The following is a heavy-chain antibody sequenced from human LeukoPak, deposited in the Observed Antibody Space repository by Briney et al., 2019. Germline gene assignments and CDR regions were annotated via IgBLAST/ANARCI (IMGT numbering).Heavy chain of an antibody. V-gene: IGHV1-46*01. D-gene: IGHD2-2*01. CDR2: INPSGGST. CDR1: GYTFTSYY. CDR3: ASDSPNIVVIPTGGTYYYSMDV. J-gene: IGHJ6*02. Sequence: ASVKVSCKASGYTFTSYYMHWVRQAPGQGLEWMGIINPSGGSTSYAQKFQGRVTMTRDTSTSTVYMELSSLRSEDTAVYYCASDSPNIVVIPTGGTYYYSMDVWGQGTTVTVSS.